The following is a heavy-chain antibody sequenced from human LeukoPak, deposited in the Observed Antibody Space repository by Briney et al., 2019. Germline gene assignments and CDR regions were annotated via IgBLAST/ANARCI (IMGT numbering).Heavy chain of an antibody. J-gene: IGHJ4*02. Sequence: ASVKVSCKASGYTFTSYGISWVRQAPGQGLEWMGTINPSGGSATYAQKFQGRVTMTRDTSTSTVYMELSSLRSEDTAVYYCALPRSKMVRGVTGAFSFNYWGQGTLVTVSS. CDR1: GYTFTSYG. D-gene: IGHD3-10*01. CDR2: INPSGGSA. CDR3: ALPRSKMVRGVTGAFSFNY. V-gene: IGHV1-46*01.